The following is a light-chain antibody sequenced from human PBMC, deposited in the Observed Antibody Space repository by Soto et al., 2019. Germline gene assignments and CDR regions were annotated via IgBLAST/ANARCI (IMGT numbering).Light chain of an antibody. CDR3: GTWDRILSAEV. V-gene: IGLV1-51*01. CDR2: DNI. J-gene: IGLJ2*01. Sequence: QSVLTQPPSVSAAPGQKVTISCSGSSSNIGSNSVSWYQHLPGTAPKLLIYDNIKRPSGIPDRFSGSKSGTSATLGITGLQTGDEADYYGGTWDRILSAEVFGGGTKLTVL. CDR1: SSNIGSNS.